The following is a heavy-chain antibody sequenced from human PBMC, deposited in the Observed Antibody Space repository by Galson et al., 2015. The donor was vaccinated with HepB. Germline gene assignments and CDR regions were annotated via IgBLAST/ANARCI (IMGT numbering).Heavy chain of an antibody. V-gene: IGHV3-9*01. J-gene: IGHJ4*02. Sequence: SLRLSCAASGFTFDDYAMHWVRQAPGKGLEWVSGISWNSGSIGYADSVKGRFTISRDNAKNSLYLQMNSLRAEDTALYYCAKDFSENRKYDILTGYPTDWGQGTLVTVSS. CDR2: ISWNSGSI. CDR3: AKDFSENRKYDILTGYPTD. D-gene: IGHD3-9*01. CDR1: GFTFDDYA.